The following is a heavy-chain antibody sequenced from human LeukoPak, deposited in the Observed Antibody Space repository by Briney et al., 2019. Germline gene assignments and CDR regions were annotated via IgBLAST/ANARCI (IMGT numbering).Heavy chain of an antibody. CDR3: ARDRITAGHQFAY. CDR1: GTSISDYY. J-gene: IGHJ4*02. CDR2: IHISGST. Sequence: SETLTLTCTVSGTSISDYYWSWIRQPAGKGLEWIGRIHISGSTYHNPSLKSRVTISVDKSKNQFSLNVSSATAADTAIYYCARDRITAGHQFAYWGQGTLVTVSS. D-gene: IGHD6-13*01. V-gene: IGHV4-4*07.